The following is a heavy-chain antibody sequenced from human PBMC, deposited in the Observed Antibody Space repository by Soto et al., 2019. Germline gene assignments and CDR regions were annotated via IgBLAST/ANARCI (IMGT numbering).Heavy chain of an antibody. CDR3: ARGVVDGSGSMFGY. D-gene: IGHD3-10*01. J-gene: IGHJ4*02. CDR1: GFTVSSNY. Sequence: EVQLVESGGGLIQPGGSLRLSCAASGFTVSSNYMSWVRQAPGKGLEWVSVIYSDGSTYYADSVKGRFTISRNNSKNTLYLQMNSLRAEDTAVYYCARGVVDGSGSMFGYWGQGTLVTVSS. CDR2: IYSDGST. V-gene: IGHV3-53*01.